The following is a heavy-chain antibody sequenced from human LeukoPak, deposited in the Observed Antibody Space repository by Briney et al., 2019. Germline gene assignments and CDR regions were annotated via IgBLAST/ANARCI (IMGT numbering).Heavy chain of an antibody. D-gene: IGHD2-21*02. J-gene: IGHJ4*02. CDR2: INPHSGDT. CDR1: GYTFTGYY. Sequence: ASVKVSCKASGYTFTGYYMHWVRQAPGQGLEWMGWINPHSGDTHYAQKFQGRVTMTRDTSISTAYMELSRLRSDDTADYYCARERNVEVTSIGTLGYWGQGTLVSVSS. CDR3: ARERNVEVTSIGTLGY. V-gene: IGHV1-2*02.